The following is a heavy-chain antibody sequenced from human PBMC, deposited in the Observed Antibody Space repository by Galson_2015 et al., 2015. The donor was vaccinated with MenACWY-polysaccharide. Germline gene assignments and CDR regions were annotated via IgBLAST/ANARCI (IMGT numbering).Heavy chain of an antibody. CDR3: ATGAGDFDH. V-gene: IGHV4-4*07. CDR2: VCSPGNT. D-gene: IGHD4/OR15-4a*01. CDR1: GGSITSWC. J-gene: IGHJ4*02. Sequence: ETLSLTCSVSGGSITSWCYSWIQQSAGTGLEWIGRVCSPGNTKYNPSFESRVTMSLDTSKNQISLHLKSLTAADTAVFFCATGAGDFDHWGQGTRVTVSS.